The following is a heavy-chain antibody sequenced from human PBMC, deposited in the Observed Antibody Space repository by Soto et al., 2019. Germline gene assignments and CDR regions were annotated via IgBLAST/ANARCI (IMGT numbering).Heavy chain of an antibody. D-gene: IGHD7-27*01. V-gene: IGHV3-33*01. CDR3: ARDPWGSVWALEI. CDR1: GFSLSSYA. J-gene: IGHJ3*02. Sequence: QVQLLESGGGVVQPGGSLRLSCVASGFSLSSYAIHWVRQAPGKGLDWVAILWSDGATQYLADSVKGRFTISRNNSKRTVYLQMNSLRAEDTAVYYGARDPWGSVWALEIWGQGTLVAVSS. CDR2: LWSDGATQ.